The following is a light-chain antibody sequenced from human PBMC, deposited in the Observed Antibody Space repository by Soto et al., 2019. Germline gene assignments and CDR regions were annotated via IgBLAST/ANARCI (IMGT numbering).Light chain of an antibody. CDR1: SSDVGGYNY. CDR3: SSYTSRSTFV. V-gene: IGLV2-14*01. Sequence: QCVLTQPASVSGSPGQSITISCTGSSSDVGGYNYVSWYQQHPGKAPKLMIYDVSNRPSGVSNRFSGSKSGNTASLTISGLQAEDEAVFYCSSYTSRSTFVFRSGTKVTVL. CDR2: DVS. J-gene: IGLJ1*01.